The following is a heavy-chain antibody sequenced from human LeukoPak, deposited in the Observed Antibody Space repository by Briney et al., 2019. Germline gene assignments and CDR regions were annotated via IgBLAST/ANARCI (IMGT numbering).Heavy chain of an antibody. Sequence: SETLSLTCTVSVGSISSYYWSWIRQPPGKGLEWIGYIYYSGSTNYNPSLKSRVTISVDTSKNQFSLKLSSVTAADTAVYYCARGAGIVATTGHFDYWGQGTLVTVSS. CDR1: VGSISSYY. D-gene: IGHD5-12*01. V-gene: IGHV4-59*01. CDR2: IYYSGST. J-gene: IGHJ4*02. CDR3: ARGAGIVATTGHFDY.